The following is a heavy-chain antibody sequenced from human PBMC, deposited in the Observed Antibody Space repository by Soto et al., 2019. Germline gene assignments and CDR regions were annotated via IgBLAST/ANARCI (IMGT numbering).Heavy chain of an antibody. CDR1: GYTFSTHG. D-gene: IGHD2-15*01. CDR3: AGFRLCSGSTCETSFGFDM. Sequence: QAQLVQSGPEVKKPGASVKVSCKASGYTFSTHGLSWVRQAPGQGLEWMGCITPSYGNTNYAQKLQGRLSMTTDTSTNPGYMEVRSLRSDDTAVYYCAGFRLCSGSTCETSFGFDMWGQGTVVTVSS. CDR2: ITPSYGNT. V-gene: IGHV1-18*01. J-gene: IGHJ3*02.